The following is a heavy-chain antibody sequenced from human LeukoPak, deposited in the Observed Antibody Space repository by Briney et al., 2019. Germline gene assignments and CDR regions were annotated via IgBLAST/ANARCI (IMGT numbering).Heavy chain of an antibody. CDR1: GFNLSSYY. D-gene: IGHD1-1*01. V-gene: IGHV3-74*03. J-gene: IGHJ4*02. Sequence: GGSLRLSCAASGFNLSSYYMDWVRQGPGKGLVWVSRLKSDGSSTKYADSVKGRFTISRDDAKNTLYLQMTSLRVEDAAVYYCARTTLETQYFDRWGQGALVTVSS. CDR3: ARTTLETQYFDR. CDR2: LKSDGSST.